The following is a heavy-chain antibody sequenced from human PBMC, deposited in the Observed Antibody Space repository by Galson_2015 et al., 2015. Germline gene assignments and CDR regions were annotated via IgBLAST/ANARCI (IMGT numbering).Heavy chain of an antibody. Sequence: SLRLSCAASGFTVSSNYMSWVRQAPGKGLEWVCIIYSGGGKYYADSVKGRFTIYRDKSTNTLYLQMNSLRAEDTAVYYCAGDRGGDVSGYDFDFDYWGQGTLDTVSS. CDR2: IYSGGGK. V-gene: IGHV3-53*01. J-gene: IGHJ4*02. CDR1: GFTVSSNY. CDR3: AGDRGGDVSGYDFDFDY. D-gene: IGHD5-12*01.